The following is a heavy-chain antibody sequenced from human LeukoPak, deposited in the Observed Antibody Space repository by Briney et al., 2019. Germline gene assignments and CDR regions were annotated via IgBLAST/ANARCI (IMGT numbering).Heavy chain of an antibody. D-gene: IGHD6-13*01. CDR2: IIPIFGTA. CDR1: GGTFSSYA. J-gene: IGHJ2*01. Sequence: SVKVSCKASGGTFSSYAISWVRQAPGQGLEWMGGIIPIFGTANYAQKFQGRVTITADESTSTAYMELSSLRSEDTAVYYCARDSPRDPSIAAAGFDLWGRGTLVTVSS. CDR3: ARDSPRDPSIAAAGFDL. V-gene: IGHV1-69*13.